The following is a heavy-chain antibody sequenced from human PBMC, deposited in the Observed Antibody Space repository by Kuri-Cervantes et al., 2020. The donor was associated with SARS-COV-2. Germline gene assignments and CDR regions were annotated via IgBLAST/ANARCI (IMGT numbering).Heavy chain of an antibody. Sequence: GGSLRLSCAASGFTFSSYGMHWVRQAPGKGLEWVAFIRYDGSNKYYADSVKGRFTISRGNSKNTLYLQMNSLRAEDTAVYYCAKDRSSSWLWYFDLWGRGTLVTVSS. J-gene: IGHJ2*01. CDR3: AKDRSSSWLWYFDL. CDR2: IRYDGSNK. V-gene: IGHV3-30*02. D-gene: IGHD6-13*01. CDR1: GFTFSSYG.